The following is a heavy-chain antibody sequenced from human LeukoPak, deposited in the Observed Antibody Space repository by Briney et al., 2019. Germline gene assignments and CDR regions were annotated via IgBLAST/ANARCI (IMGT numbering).Heavy chain of an antibody. CDR1: GFTFSSYA. V-gene: IGHV3-30-3*01. CDR2: ISYDGSNK. D-gene: IGHD6-19*01. Sequence: GRSLRLSCAASGFTFSSYAMYWVRQAPDKGLEWVAVISYDGSNKYYADSVKGRFTISRDNSKNTLYLQMNSLRAEDTAVYYCARESLAGLGYWGQGTLVTVSS. J-gene: IGHJ4*02. CDR3: ARESLAGLGY.